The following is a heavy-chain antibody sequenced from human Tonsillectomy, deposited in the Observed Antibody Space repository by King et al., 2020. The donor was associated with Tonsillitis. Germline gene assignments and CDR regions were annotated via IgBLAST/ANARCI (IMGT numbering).Heavy chain of an antibody. CDR3: ARDITAERRKGDGFDS. CDR2: ISWNSGSI. J-gene: IGHJ4*02. CDR1: GFTLDHYA. D-gene: IGHD1-14*01. V-gene: IGHV3-9*01. Sequence: VQLVESGGGLVQPGRSLRLSCAASGFTLDHYAMHWVRQAPGKGLEWVSGISWNSGSIGYADSVKGRFTISRDNAKNFLYLQMNSLRAEDTAMYYCARDITAERRKGDGFDSWGPGILVTVSS.